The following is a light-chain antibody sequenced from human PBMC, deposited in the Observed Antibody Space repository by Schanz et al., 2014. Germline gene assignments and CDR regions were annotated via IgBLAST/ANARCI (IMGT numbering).Light chain of an antibody. CDR2: EAN. V-gene: IGLV2-14*02. CDR3: SSYTTSSTVV. Sequence: QSALTQPASVSGSPGQSITISCTGTSSDVGSYGFVSWYQHYPGKAPKVIIYEANKRPSGVSNRFSASKSGYTASLTISGLQAEDEADYFCSSYTTSSTVVFGGGTKLTVL. J-gene: IGLJ2*01. CDR1: SSDVGSYGF.